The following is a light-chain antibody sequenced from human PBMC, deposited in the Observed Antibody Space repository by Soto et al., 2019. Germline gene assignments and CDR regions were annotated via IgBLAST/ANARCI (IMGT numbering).Light chain of an antibody. Sequence: QSVLTQPPSASGTPGQRVTISCPGSGSNIGVNYVYWYQQFPGTAPKLLIYRNNQRPSGVPDRFSGSKSGTSVSLAISGLRSEDEADYYCAAWDDSLSGVLFGGGTQLTVL. J-gene: IGLJ2*01. CDR2: RNN. CDR3: AAWDDSLSGVL. V-gene: IGLV1-47*01. CDR1: GSNIGVNY.